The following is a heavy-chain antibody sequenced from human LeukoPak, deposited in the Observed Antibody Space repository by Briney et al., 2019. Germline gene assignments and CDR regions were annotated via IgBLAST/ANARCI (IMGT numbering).Heavy chain of an antibody. CDR2: ISGSGGSI. D-gene: IGHD3-10*01. CDR1: GFTFSSYA. Sequence: GGSLRLSCAASGFTFSSYAMSWVRQAPGKGLEWVSAISGSGGSIYYADSVKGRFTISRDNSKNTLYLQMNSLRAEDTAVYYCAKDSKAVVRGSWGQGTLVTVSS. V-gene: IGHV3-23*01. J-gene: IGHJ5*02. CDR3: AKDSKAVVRGS.